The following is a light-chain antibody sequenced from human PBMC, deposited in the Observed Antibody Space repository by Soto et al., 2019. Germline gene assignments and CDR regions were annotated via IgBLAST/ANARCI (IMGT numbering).Light chain of an antibody. J-gene: IGKJ3*01. V-gene: IGKV1-39*01. CDR3: QQSYSYPLT. CDR2: ATS. CDR1: QSISRY. Sequence: DIQMTQSPSALSASVGDRVTISCRASQSISRYLNWYQQKPGLVPKLLIYATSTLQSGVPSRFSGSGSGTDYTLTISCLQPEDFATYYCQQSYSYPLTFGPGTKVDIK.